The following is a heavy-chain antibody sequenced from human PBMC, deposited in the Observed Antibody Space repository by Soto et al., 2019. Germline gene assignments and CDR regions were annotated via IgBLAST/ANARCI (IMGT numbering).Heavy chain of an antibody. D-gene: IGHD3-10*01. J-gene: IGHJ6*03. CDR3: ARVVEYITIVRGLGTNYYYYYMDV. CDR2: IKQDGSEK. Sequence: PAGSIRLCCADGECTVSSCRMIWERQAPGKGLEWVANIKQDGSEKYYVDSVKGRFTISRDNAKNSLYLQMNSLRAEDTAVYYCARVVEYITIVRGLGTNYYYYYMDVWGKGTTVTSP. V-gene: IGHV3-7*01. CDR1: ECTVSSCR.